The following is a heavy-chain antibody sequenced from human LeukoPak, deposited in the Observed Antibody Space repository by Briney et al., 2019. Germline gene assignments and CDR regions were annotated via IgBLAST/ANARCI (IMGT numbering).Heavy chain of an antibody. V-gene: IGHV1-46*01. CDR3: ARGVYWDPIVLMVYAALDY. CDR2: INPSGGST. Sequence: GASVKVSCKASGYTFTSYYMHWVRQAPGQGLEWMGIINPSGGSTSYAQKFQGRVTMTRDTSISTAYMELSRLRSDDTAVYYCARGVYWDPIVLMVYAALDYWGQGTLVTVSS. CDR1: GYTFTSYY. J-gene: IGHJ4*02. D-gene: IGHD2-8*01.